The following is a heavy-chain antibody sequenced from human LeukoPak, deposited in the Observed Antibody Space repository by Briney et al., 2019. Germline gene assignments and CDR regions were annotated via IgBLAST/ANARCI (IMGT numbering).Heavy chain of an antibody. D-gene: IGHD3-10*01. V-gene: IGHV3-30*18. Sequence: GGSLRLSCAGSGFTFSSFGMHWVRQAPGKELEWVAVISHDGSYEYYADSMKGRFTISRGTSKNTLYLQMNSLRAEDTAVYYCAKDGLWFGDLTYFDYWGQGVLVTVSS. CDR3: AKDGLWFGDLTYFDY. CDR2: ISHDGSYE. J-gene: IGHJ4*02. CDR1: GFTFSSFG.